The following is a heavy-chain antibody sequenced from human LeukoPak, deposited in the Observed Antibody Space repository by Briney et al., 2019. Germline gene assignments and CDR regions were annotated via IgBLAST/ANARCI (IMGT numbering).Heavy chain of an antibody. D-gene: IGHD6-13*01. CDR2: ISGSGGGT. J-gene: IGHJ4*02. CDR3: VRDNPRQQGFAY. V-gene: IGHV3-23*01. Sequence: HAGGSLRLSCAASGFTFSSYAMSWVRQAPGKGLEWVSAISGSGGGTYYADSVKGRFTISRDNSKNTLYLQMNSLRAEDTAVYYCVRDNPRQQGFAYWGQGTLVTVSS. CDR1: GFTFSSYA.